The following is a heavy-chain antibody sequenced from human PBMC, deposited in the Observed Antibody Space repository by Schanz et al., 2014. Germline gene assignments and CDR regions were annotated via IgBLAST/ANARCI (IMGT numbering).Heavy chain of an antibody. CDR3: AKIERNED. D-gene: IGHD1-1*01. V-gene: IGHV3-74*01. CDR1: GFTFSSHW. J-gene: IGHJ4*02. CDR2: INSVGSNT. Sequence: EVQLVESGGGLVQPGGSLRLSCAASGFTFSSHWMHWVRQDPGKGLVWVARINSVGSNTDYADSVTGRFTISRDNSKSTLYLQMNSLRAEDTAVYFCAKIERNEDWGQGTLXTVSS.